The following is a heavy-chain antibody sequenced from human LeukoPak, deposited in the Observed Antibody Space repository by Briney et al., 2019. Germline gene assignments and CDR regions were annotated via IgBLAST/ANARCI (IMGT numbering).Heavy chain of an antibody. CDR2: ITTISHYI. Sequence: KPGGSLRLSCAASGFTFSTNSMNWVRQAPGKGLEWLSSITTISHYIYYAGAVRGRFTISRDNAKNSLYLQMNSSRGEDTAVYYCARSGGPGTYHQLRYNWFDPWGQGTLVTVSS. CDR1: GFTFSTNS. CDR3: ARSGGPGTYHQLRYNWFDP. J-gene: IGHJ5*02. V-gene: IGHV3-21*01. D-gene: IGHD3-10*01.